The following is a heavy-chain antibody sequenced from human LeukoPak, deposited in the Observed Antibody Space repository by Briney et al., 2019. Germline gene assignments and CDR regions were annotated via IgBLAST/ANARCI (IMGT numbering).Heavy chain of an antibody. J-gene: IGHJ5*02. V-gene: IGHV4-39*01. CDR2: IYYTGRT. Sequence: SETLSLTCTVSGGSISSSSHSWGWVRQPPGKGLEWTGTIYYTGRTYYNPSLESRLTISVDTSKNQFSLKLTSVTAADTAIYYCAQSLGSGNWIGNWFDPWGQGTLVTVSS. CDR1: GGSISSSSHS. CDR3: AQSLGSGNWIGNWFDP. D-gene: IGHD1-1*01.